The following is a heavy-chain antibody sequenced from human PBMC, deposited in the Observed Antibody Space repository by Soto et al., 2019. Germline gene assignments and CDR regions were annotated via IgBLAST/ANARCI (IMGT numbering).Heavy chain of an antibody. CDR3: AKTDGCGGGTCYTGTYHYFDV. J-gene: IGHJ2*01. V-gene: IGHV3-23*01. Sequence: GSLRLSCAASGFTSSTYALNWVRQAPGKGLEWVSTISESGGHTYYADSVRGRFTISRDKSKNTLSLQMNSLRAEDTAVYYCAKTDGCGGGTCYTGTYHYFDVWGRGTLVTVSS. CDR1: GFTSSTYA. CDR2: ISESGGHT. D-gene: IGHD2-15*01.